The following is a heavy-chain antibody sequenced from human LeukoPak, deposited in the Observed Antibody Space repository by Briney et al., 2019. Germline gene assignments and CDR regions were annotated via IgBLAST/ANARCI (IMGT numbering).Heavy chain of an antibody. D-gene: IGHD3-22*01. Sequence: SETLSLTCTVSGGSISSSSYYWGWTRQPPGKGLEWIGSIYYSGSTYYNPSLKSRVTISVDTSKNQFSLKLSSVTAADTAVYYCARYYYDSSAFYNLDYWGQGTLVTVSS. CDR3: ARYYYDSSAFYNLDY. CDR2: IYYSGST. CDR1: GGSISSSSYY. J-gene: IGHJ4*02. V-gene: IGHV4-39*07.